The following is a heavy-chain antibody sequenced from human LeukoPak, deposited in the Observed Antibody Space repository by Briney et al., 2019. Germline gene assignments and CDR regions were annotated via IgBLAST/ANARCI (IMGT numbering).Heavy chain of an antibody. CDR1: GFIFTNYT. Sequence: PGGSLRLSCAASGFIFTNYTMSWVRQAPGKGLEWVSSINYSGGSTYYGDSVKGRFTISRDSSKNTLYLQMTTLRAEDTAVYYCAKLTSWYGRGFDYWGQGTLVTVSS. D-gene: IGHD6-13*01. CDR3: AKLTSWYGRGFDY. J-gene: IGHJ4*02. V-gene: IGHV3-23*05. CDR2: INYSGGST.